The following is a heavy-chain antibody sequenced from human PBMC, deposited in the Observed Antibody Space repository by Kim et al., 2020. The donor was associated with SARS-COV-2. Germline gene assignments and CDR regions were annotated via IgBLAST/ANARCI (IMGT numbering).Heavy chain of an antibody. J-gene: IGHJ6*03. Sequence: GGSLRLSCGVSGFTFMNYGMHWVRQAPGEGLEWVAAISFDGKTKDYAGSVKGRFSVSKDESKNTLYLQTDNLRSADSGVYYCIKMKGWDIGYYPMEVWG. V-gene: IGHV3-30*03. CDR2: ISFDGKTK. CDR1: GFTFMNYG. CDR3: IKMKGWDIGYYPMEV. D-gene: IGHD1-26*01.